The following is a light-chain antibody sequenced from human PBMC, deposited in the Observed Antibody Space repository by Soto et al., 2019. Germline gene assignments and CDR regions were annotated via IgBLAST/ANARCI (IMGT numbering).Light chain of an antibody. CDR1: QTISNW. J-gene: IGKJ1*01. Sequence: IQMTQSPSTLSASVGDRVTITCRASQTISNWLAWYQQKPGKAPNLLIYKASTLHSGVPLRFSGSGSGTQFTLTISSLQPDDFATYYRQQYNSYWTFGQGTKVDIK. CDR2: KAS. V-gene: IGKV1-5*03. CDR3: QQYNSYWT.